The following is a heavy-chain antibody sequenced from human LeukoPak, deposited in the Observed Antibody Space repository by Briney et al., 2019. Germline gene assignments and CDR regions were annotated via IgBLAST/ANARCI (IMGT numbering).Heavy chain of an antibody. CDR1: GFTFSSYA. J-gene: IGHJ4*02. Sequence: PGRSLRLSCAASGFTFSSYAMHWVRQAPGKRLEWVAVISYDGSNKYYADSVKGRFTISRDNSKNTLYLQMNSLRAEDTAVYYCARGASTGTTYFDYWGQGTLVTVSS. D-gene: IGHD1-1*01. V-gene: IGHV3-30-3*01. CDR3: ARGASTGTTYFDY. CDR2: ISYDGSNK.